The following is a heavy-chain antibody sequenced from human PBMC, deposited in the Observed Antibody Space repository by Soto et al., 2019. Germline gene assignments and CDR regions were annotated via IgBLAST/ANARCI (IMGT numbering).Heavy chain of an antibody. CDR1: GYTFTSYG. CDR3: ARDPRYIVVVPAATFYGMDV. V-gene: IGHV1-18*04. D-gene: IGHD2-2*01. CDR2: ISAYNGNT. J-gene: IGHJ6*02. Sequence: VKVSCKASGYTFTSYGISWVRQAPGQGLEWMGWISAYNGNTNYAQKLQGRVTMTTDTSTSTAYMELRSLRSDDTAVYYCARDPRYIVVVPAATFYGMDVWGQGTTVTVSS.